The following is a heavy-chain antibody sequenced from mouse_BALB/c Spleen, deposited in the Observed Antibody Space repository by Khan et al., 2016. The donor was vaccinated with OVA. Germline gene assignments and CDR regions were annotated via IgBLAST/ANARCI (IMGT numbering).Heavy chain of an antibody. CDR3: ARLYYDYDGAWFAY. CDR1: GFSLTNYG. V-gene: IGHV2-6-2*01. Sequence: QVQLQQSGPDLVAPSQSLSITCTVSGFSLTNYGVHWVRQPPGKGLEWLVAIWSDGSTTYNSALKSRLSISKDNSKSQVFLKMNSLQTDDTAMYYCARLYYDYDGAWFAYWGQGTLVTVSA. J-gene: IGHJ3*01. D-gene: IGHD2-4*01. CDR2: IWSDGST.